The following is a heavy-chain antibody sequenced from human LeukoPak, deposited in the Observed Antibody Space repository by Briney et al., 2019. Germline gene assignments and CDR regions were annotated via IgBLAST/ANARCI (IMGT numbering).Heavy chain of an antibody. CDR2: ISYDGRYT. CDR1: GFILNNYG. CDR3: ARDSSSWYYYYYYMDV. J-gene: IGHJ6*03. Sequence: GGSLRLSCAASGFILNNYGVHWVRQAPGKGLEWVAVISYDGRYTYYADSVKGRFTISRDHSENMVYLQMDSLRAEDTAMYYCARDSSSWYYYYYYMDVWGKGTTVTVSS. D-gene: IGHD6-13*01. V-gene: IGHV3-30*03.